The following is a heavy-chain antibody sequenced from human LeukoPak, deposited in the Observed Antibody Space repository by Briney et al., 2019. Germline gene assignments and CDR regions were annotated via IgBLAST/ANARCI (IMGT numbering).Heavy chain of an antibody. V-gene: IGHV1-24*01. CDR1: GYTLTELS. D-gene: IGHD3-3*01. Sequence: GASVKVSCTVSGYTLTELSMHWVRQAPGKGLEWMGGFDPEDGETIYAQKFQGRVTMTEDTSTDAAYMELSSLRSEDTAVYYCATQLKIQTLDYDFWSGNHFDYWGQGTLVTVSS. CDR3: ATQLKIQTLDYDFWSGNHFDY. CDR2: FDPEDGET. J-gene: IGHJ4*02.